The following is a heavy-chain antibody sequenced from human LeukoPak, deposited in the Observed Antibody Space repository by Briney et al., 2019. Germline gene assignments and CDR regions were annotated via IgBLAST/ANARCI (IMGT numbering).Heavy chain of an antibody. Sequence: SVKVSCKASGGTFSSYAISWVRQAPGQGLEWMGGIIPIFGTANYAQKFQGRVTITADESTSTAYMELSSLRSGDTAVYYCARGAYYDSSGYPAYYFDYWGQGTLVTVSS. D-gene: IGHD3-22*01. CDR2: IIPIFGTA. CDR3: ARGAYYDSSGYPAYYFDY. J-gene: IGHJ4*02. V-gene: IGHV1-69*01. CDR1: GGTFSSYA.